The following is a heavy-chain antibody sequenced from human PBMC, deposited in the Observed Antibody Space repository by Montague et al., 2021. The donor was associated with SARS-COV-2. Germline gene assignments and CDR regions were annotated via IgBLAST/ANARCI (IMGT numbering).Heavy chain of an antibody. CDR1: GDSISSYY. CDR2: VHYTGST. CDR3: ARAQNTCFIANCVNYFEV. D-gene: IGHD1-1*01. V-gene: IGHV4-59*01. Sequence: SETLSLTCEVSGDSISSYYWSWIRQSPGKGLEWIGYVHYTGSTEYNPSLKTRVTLSLDTPRNHFSLTLRSVTAADTAVYYCARAQNTCFIANCVNYFEVWGLGALVTVSS. J-gene: IGHJ4*02.